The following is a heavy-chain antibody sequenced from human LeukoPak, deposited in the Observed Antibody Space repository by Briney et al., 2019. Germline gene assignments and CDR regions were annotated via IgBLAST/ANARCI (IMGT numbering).Heavy chain of an antibody. CDR3: ARSITMVRWGVAPNWFDP. CDR1: GGSISSSSYY. D-gene: IGHD3-10*01. J-gene: IGHJ5*02. V-gene: IGHV4-39*07. CDR2: IYYSGST. Sequence: SETLSLTCTVSGGSISSSSYYWGWIRQPPGKGLEWIGSIYYSGSTYYNPSLKSRVTISVDTSKNQFSLKLSSVTAADTAVYYCARSITMVRWGVAPNWFDPWGQGTLVTVSS.